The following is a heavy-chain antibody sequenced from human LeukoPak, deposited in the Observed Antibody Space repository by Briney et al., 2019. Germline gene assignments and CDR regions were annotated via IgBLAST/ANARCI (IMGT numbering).Heavy chain of an antibody. D-gene: IGHD6-13*01. V-gene: IGHV1-8*01. Sequence: HRASVKVSCKASGYTFTSYDINWVRQATGQGLEWMGWMNPNSGNTGYAQKFQGRVTMTRNTSISTAYMELSSLRSEDTAVYYCARGLYSSSSYYYYGMDVWGQGTTVTVSS. CDR2: MNPNSGNT. CDR3: ARGLYSSSSYYYYGMDV. J-gene: IGHJ6*02. CDR1: GYTFTSYD.